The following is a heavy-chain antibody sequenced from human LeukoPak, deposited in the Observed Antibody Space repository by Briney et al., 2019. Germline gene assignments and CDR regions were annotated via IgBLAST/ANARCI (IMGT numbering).Heavy chain of an antibody. CDR3: ARALSDEYCSGGCNWFDP. J-gene: IGHJ5*02. CDR1: GYTFTGYY. CDR2: INPNSGGT. V-gene: IGHV1-2*02. Sequence: ASVKVSCKASGYTFTGYYMHWVRQAPGQGLEWMGWINPNSGGTNYAQKFQGRVTMTRDTSISAAYMELSRLRSDDTAVYYCARALSDEYCSGGCNWFDPWGQGTLVTVSS. D-gene: IGHD2-15*01.